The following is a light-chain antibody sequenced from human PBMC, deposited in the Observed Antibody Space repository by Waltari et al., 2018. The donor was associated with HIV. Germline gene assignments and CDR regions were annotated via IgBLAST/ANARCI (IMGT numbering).Light chain of an antibody. V-gene: IGLV2-14*01. CDR2: EVN. CDR3: SSHTTSSTLYV. Sequence: QSALTQPASVSGSPGQSITISCPGTSSDIVYSDSVSWYQQHPGKAPKLMIYEVNNRPSGISNRFSGSKSGNTASLTISGLQAEDEADYYCSSHTTSSTLYVFGTGTKVTVL. J-gene: IGLJ1*01. CDR1: SSDIVYSDS.